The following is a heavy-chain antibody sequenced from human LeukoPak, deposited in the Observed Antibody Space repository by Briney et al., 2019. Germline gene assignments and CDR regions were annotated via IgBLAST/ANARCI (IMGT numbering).Heavy chain of an antibody. D-gene: IGHD4-17*01. J-gene: IGHJ5*02. CDR2: ISSSSSTI. V-gene: IGHV3-48*04. CDR3: AREACGDPNWFDP. CDR1: GFTFSSHW. Sequence: GGSLRLSCADSGFTFSSHWMNWVRQAPGKGLEWVSYISSSSSTIYYADSVKGRFTISRDNAKNLLYLRMNSLRAEDTAVYYCAREACGDPNWFDPWGQGTLVTVSS.